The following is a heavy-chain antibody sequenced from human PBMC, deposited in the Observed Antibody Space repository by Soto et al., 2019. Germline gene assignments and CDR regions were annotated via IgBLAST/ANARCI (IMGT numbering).Heavy chain of an antibody. CDR3: ARAYDGNADAFDI. V-gene: IGHV6-1*01. CDR1: GDSVSSNSAA. CDR2: TYYRSKWYN. J-gene: IGHJ3*02. D-gene: IGHD3-10*01. Sequence: QVQLQQSGPGLVKPSQTLSLTCAISGDSVSSNSAAWNWIRQSPSSGLEWLGRTYYRSKWYNDYAVSVKSRITINPDASKNQFSVQLNSVHPEDTAVYYCARAYDGNADAFDIWGQGTMVTVSS.